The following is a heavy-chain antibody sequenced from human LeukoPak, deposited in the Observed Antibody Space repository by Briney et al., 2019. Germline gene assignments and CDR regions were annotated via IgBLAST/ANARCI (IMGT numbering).Heavy chain of an antibody. CDR1: GGSFSGYY. CDR3: ARGVCSGGSCYSEWNY. J-gene: IGHJ4*02. V-gene: IGHV4-34*01. CDR2: INYSGST. D-gene: IGHD2-15*01. Sequence: PXETLSLTCAVYGGSFSGYYWSWIRQPPGKGLEWIGEINYSGSTNYNPSLKSRVTISVDTSKNQFSLKLSSVTAADTAVYYCARGVCSGGSCYSEWNYWGQGTLVAVSS.